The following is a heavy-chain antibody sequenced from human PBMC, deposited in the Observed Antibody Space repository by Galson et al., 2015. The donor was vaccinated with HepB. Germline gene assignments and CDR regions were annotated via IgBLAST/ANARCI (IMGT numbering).Heavy chain of an antibody. CDR1: GFTFSSHG. D-gene: IGHD3-16*02. CDR3: ARVIHDYLWGSYRSWASSMDV. J-gene: IGHJ6*02. Sequence: SLRLSCAASGFTFSSHGMHWVRQAPGKGLEWVAVISYDESNKYYAESVKGRFTISRDNSKNTLYLQMNSLRAEDTAVYYCARVIHDYLWGSYRSWASSMDVWGQGTTVTVSS. V-gene: IGHV3-30*03. CDR2: ISYDESNK.